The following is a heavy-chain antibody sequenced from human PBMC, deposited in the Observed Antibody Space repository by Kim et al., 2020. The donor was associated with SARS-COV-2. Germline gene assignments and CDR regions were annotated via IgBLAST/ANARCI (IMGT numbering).Heavy chain of an antibody. Sequence: GSLSLTCTVSSGYITNSYYYWGWIRQPPGKGLEWIGIFYYSGSTYYNPSLQSRATISVDTSMNEISLSLESVTATDTAIYYCVGSSGSYPTDWFDPWG. CDR3: VGSSGSYPTDWFDP. CDR1: SGYITNSYYY. D-gene: IGHD1-26*01. CDR2: FYYSGST. J-gene: IGHJ5*02. V-gene: IGHV4-39*01.